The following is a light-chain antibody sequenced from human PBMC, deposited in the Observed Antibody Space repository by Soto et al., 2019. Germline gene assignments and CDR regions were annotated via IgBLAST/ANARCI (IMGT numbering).Light chain of an antibody. V-gene: IGLV2-14*02. CDR2: DVS. Sequence: QSALTQPASVSGSPGQSITISCTGTSSDVGAYNLVSWYQQHPGRAPKLFICDVSDRPSGVSDRFSGSKSGNTASLTISGLQAEDEASYYCSSYTNTSTLVFGGGTKLTVL. CDR3: SSYTNTSTLV. J-gene: IGLJ3*02. CDR1: SSDVGAYNL.